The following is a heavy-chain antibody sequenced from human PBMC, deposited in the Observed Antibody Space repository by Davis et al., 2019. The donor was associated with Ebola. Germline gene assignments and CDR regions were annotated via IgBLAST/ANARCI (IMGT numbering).Heavy chain of an antibody. V-gene: IGHV3-74*01. CDR1: GFTFSSYW. D-gene: IGHD3-9*01. J-gene: IGHJ5*02. CDR3: ARVKTGYYDNWFDP. CDR2: INSDGSST. Sequence: GESLKISCAASGFTFSSYWMHWVRQAPGKGLVWVSRINSDGSSTSYADSVKGRFTISRDNAKNTLYLQMNSLRAEDTAVYYCARVKTGYYDNWFDPWGQGTLVTVSS.